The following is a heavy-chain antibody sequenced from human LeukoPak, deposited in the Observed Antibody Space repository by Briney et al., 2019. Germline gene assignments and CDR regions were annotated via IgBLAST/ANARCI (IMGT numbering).Heavy chain of an antibody. V-gene: IGHV3-21*01. Sequence: GGSLRLSCAASGFTFSNYNMNWVRQAPGKGLEWVSTISSSRSSYIYYADSVKGRFTISRDNAKNSLYLQMNSLRAEDAAVYYCARDPPSFQYWGQGTLVTVSA. CDR2: ISSSRSSYI. CDR1: GFTFSNYN. CDR3: ARDPPSFQY. J-gene: IGHJ1*01.